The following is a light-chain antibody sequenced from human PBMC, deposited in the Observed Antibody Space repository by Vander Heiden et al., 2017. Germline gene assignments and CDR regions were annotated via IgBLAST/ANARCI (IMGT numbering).Light chain of an antibody. CDR2: WVS. Sequence: DIVVTQSPLSLPVTPGEPASISCRSSQSLLHRNGYNYFHWFLQKPGQSPQLLIYWVSNRASGVPDRFSGSGSGRYFTLQISRVEAEDVGVYYCMQALQTPYTFGQGTKLVIK. V-gene: IGKV2-28*01. J-gene: IGKJ2*01. CDR3: MQALQTPYT. CDR1: QSLLHRNGYNY.